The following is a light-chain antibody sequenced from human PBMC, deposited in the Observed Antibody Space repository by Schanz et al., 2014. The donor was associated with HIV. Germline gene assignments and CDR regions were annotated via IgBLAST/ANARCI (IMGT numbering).Light chain of an antibody. CDR2: GAS. CDR1: QSVSSN. CDR3: QQYGSSHWT. Sequence: EIVMTQSPATLSVSPGERATLSCRASQSVSSNLAWYQQRSGQPPRLLIYGASRRATGIPDRFSGSGSGTDFTLTISRLEPEDFAVYYCQQYGSSHWTFGQGTKVEIK. J-gene: IGKJ1*01. V-gene: IGKV3-20*01.